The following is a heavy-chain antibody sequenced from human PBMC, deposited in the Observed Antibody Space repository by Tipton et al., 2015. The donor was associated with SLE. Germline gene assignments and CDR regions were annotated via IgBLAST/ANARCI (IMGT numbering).Heavy chain of an antibody. Sequence: QSGPEVKKPGSSVKVSCKASGGTFSTYAITWVRQAPGQGLEWMGIVNPDTGGTSYAQRFQGRVTVTADTSSSTVYVELSSLRFDDTAVYYCARDRSRSGSDVFDYWGHGSLVTVSS. D-gene: IGHD1-26*01. CDR1: GGTFSTYA. J-gene: IGHJ4*01. CDR3: ARDRSRSGSDVFDY. CDR2: VNPDTGGT. V-gene: IGHV1-46*01.